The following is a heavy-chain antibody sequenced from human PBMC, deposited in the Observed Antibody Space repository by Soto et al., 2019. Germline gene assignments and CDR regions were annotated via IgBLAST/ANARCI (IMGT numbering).Heavy chain of an antibody. J-gene: IGHJ5*02. D-gene: IGHD3-22*01. V-gene: IGHV3-21*01. Sequence: EVQLVESGGGLVKPGGSLRLSCAASGFTFSSYSMNWVRQAPGKGLEWVSSISSSSSYIYYADSVKGRFTISRDNAKNSLYLQMNSLRAEDTAVYSCARAGNYSDSKGYYFSWGQGTMVTVSS. CDR3: ARAGNYSDSKGYYFS. CDR1: GFTFSSYS. CDR2: ISSSSSYI.